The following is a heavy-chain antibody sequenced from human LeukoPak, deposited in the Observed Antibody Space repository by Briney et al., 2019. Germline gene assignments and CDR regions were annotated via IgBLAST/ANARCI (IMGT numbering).Heavy chain of an antibody. Sequence: PGRSLRLSCAASGFAFSSYAMHWVRQAPGKGLEWVAVISYDGSNKYYADSVKGRFTISRDNSKNTLYLQMNSLRAEDTAVYYCARDRAAAGQTWGQGTLVTVSS. CDR2: ISYDGSNK. D-gene: IGHD6-13*01. V-gene: IGHV3-30-3*01. CDR1: GFAFSSYA. J-gene: IGHJ4*02. CDR3: ARDRAAAGQT.